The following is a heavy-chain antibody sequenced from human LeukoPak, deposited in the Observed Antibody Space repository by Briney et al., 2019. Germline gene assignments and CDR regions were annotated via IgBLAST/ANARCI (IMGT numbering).Heavy chain of an antibody. CDR2: IDHSGST. V-gene: IGHV4-34*01. CDR1: GGSFSGYY. CDR3: ARGYSSSWYFNWFDP. J-gene: IGHJ5*02. Sequence: SETLSLTCAVYGGSFSGYYWGWIRQPPGKGLEWTGSIDHSGSTYYNPSLKSRITISVDTSKNQFSLKLTSVTAADTAVYYCARGYSSSWYFNWFDPWGQGTLVTVSS. D-gene: IGHD6-13*01.